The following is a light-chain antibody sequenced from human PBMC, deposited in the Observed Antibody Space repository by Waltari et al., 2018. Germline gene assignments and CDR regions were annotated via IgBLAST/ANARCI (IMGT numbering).Light chain of an antibody. CDR2: QDS. CDR3: QAWDSSAAGV. J-gene: IGLJ1*01. V-gene: IGLV3-1*01. Sequence: SYELTQPPSVSVSPGQTATITCSGDELGDKYVCWYQQKPGQSPVLVIYQDSWRPWGIPERFSGSNSGNTATLTISGTQAMDEADYYCQAWDSSAAGVFGPGTKVTVL. CDR1: ELGDKY.